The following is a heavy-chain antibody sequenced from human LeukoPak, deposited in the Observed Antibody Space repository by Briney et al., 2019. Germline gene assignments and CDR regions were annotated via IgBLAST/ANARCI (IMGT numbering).Heavy chain of an antibody. Sequence: GGSLRLSCAASGFTFSSYAMSWVHQAPGKGLEWVSAISGSGGSTYYADSVKGRFTISRDNSKNTLYLQMSTLRAEDTAVYFCAKPYSSGWSPYYHYYMDVWGTGTTVTVSS. D-gene: IGHD6-19*01. V-gene: IGHV3-23*01. CDR3: AKPYSSGWSPYYHYYMDV. CDR2: ISGSGGST. CDR1: GFTFSSYA. J-gene: IGHJ6*03.